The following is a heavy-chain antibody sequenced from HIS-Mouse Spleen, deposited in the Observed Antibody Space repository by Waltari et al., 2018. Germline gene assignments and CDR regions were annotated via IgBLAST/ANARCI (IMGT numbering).Heavy chain of an antibody. D-gene: IGHD1-1*01. Sequence: QVQLQESGPGLVKPSVTLSLTCTVSGGSISRYHWTWIRQPPGKGLEWIGYIYYSGRTNYNPSLKSRVTISVDTSKNQFSLKLSSVTAADTAVYYCARKSPRLEQDAFDIWGQGTMVTVSS. CDR3: ARKSPRLEQDAFDI. CDR1: GGSISRYH. V-gene: IGHV4-59*01. CDR2: IYYSGRT. J-gene: IGHJ3*02.